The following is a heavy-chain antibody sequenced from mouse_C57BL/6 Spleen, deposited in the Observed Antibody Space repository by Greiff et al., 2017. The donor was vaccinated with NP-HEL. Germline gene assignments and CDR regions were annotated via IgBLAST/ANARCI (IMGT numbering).Heavy chain of an antibody. CDR2: INPNSGGT. CDR1: GYTFTSYW. CDR3: ATAGESY. V-gene: IGHV1-64*01. Sequence: QVQLQQSGAELVKPGASVKLSCKASGYTFTSYWMHWVKQRPGQGLEWIGMINPNSGGTNYNEKCKSKATLTVDNSSSTAYMQLSSLTSDDSAVYYCATAGESYWGKGTTLTVSS. J-gene: IGHJ2*01.